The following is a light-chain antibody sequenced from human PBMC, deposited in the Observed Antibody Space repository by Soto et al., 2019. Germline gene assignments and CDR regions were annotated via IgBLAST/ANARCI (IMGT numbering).Light chain of an antibody. CDR3: SSYTSSSPYV. CDR1: SSDVGGYNY. CDR2: EVS. V-gene: IGLV2-14*01. Sequence: QSVLTLPASVSGSPGQSITISCTGTSSDVGGYNYVSWYQQHPGKAPKLMISEVSNRPSGVSNRFSGSKSGNTASLTISGLQAEDEADYYFSSYTSSSPYVFGTGTKLTVL. J-gene: IGLJ1*01.